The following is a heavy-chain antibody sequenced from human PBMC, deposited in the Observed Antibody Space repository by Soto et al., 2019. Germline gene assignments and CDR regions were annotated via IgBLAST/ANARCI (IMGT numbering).Heavy chain of an antibody. CDR1: GFTFSSYG. J-gene: IGHJ4*02. D-gene: IGHD5-12*01. V-gene: IGHV3-30*18. Sequence: QVQLVESGGGVVQPGRSLRLSCAASGFTFSSYGMHWVRQAPGKGLEWVAVISYDGSNKYYADSVKGRFTISRDNSKNTLYLQMNSLRAEDTAVYYCAKSRDGYNPDFDYWGQGTLVTVSS. CDR3: AKSRDGYNPDFDY. CDR2: ISYDGSNK.